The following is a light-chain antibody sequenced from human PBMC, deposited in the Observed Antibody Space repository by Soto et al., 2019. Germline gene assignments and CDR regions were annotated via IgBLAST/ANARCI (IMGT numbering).Light chain of an antibody. J-gene: IGKJ1*01. CDR1: QSVSNK. V-gene: IGKV3-15*01. CDR2: GAS. Sequence: ELVMTQSPATLSVSPGASATLSCRARQSVSNKLTWYQQKPGQPPSLLIYGASTRATGVPGRFSGSGSGTEFTLTISSLQSEDFAVYYCQQYHDWWTFGQGTKVDIK. CDR3: QQYHDWWT.